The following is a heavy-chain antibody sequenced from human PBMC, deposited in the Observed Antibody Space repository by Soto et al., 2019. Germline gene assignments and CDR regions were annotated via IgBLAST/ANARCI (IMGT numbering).Heavy chain of an antibody. Sequence: SETLSLTCIVSGAAISSRSSYWGWIRQPPGKGLEWVGTFYSGSTYNNPALKSRVTISVDTSKNQFALKMSSVAAEDGAIYYCATTRGIAVGGSFDHWGQGTLVTVSS. D-gene: IGHD6-13*01. J-gene: IGHJ5*02. CDR1: GAAISSRSSY. CDR3: ATTRGIAVGGSFDH. V-gene: IGHV4-39*01. CDR2: FYSGST.